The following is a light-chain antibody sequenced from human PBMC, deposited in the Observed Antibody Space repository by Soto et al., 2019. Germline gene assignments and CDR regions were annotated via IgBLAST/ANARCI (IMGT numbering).Light chain of an antibody. J-gene: IGKJ2*01. CDR3: QQYGSVPYT. V-gene: IGKV3-20*01. CDR1: QSVISSY. Sequence: EIVLTQSPGTLSLSPGERATLSCSASQSVISSYLAWHQKKPGQAPRLLIYGASTRATGIPDRFSGSGSGTDFTLTISRLEPEDFAVYYCQQYGSVPYTFGQGTKLEIK. CDR2: GAS.